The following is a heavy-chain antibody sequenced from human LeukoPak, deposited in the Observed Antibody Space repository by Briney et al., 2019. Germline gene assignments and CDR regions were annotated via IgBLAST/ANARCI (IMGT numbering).Heavy chain of an antibody. J-gene: IGHJ4*02. D-gene: IGHD4-23*01. Sequence: PSGTLSLTCAVSGGSISSGGYWSWVRPPPGKGLEWIGQIYYIGSTNYNPSLESRVIMSLDKSTNQLSLRFNSVTAADTAVYYCARHGSYSLGFWGQGALVTVSS. CDR3: ARHGSYSLGF. CDR1: GGSISSGGY. CDR2: IYYIGST. V-gene: IGHV4-4*02.